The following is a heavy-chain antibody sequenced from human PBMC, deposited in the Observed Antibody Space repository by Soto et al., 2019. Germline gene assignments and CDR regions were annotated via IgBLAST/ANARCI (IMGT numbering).Heavy chain of an antibody. Sequence: QVQLVESGGGAVQPGRSLRLSCAASGFTFSSYSMHWVRQAPGKGLEWVAIVSNDGINEYYSDSVKGRFTISRDNSKNTLWLQMNSLRDEDTAVYYCARDFGSSPPLNWETVGHWGQGTRVTVSS. CDR2: VSNDGINE. CDR1: GFTFSSYS. J-gene: IGHJ4*02. D-gene: IGHD1-26*01. V-gene: IGHV3-30*03. CDR3: ARDFGSSPPLNWETVGH.